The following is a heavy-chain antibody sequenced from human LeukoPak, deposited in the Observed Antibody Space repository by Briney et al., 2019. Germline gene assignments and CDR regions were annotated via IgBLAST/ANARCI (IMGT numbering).Heavy chain of an antibody. D-gene: IGHD6-6*01. CDR2: IYYSGST. CDR1: GGSISSYY. Sequence: PSETLSLTCTVSGGSISSYYWSWIRQPPGKGLEWIGYIYYSGSTSYTPSLKSRVTISVDTSKNEFSLKVSSVTAADTAVYYCVSSSSGYYYYYGMDVWGQGTTVTVSS. J-gene: IGHJ6*02. V-gene: IGHV4-59*01. CDR3: VSSSSGYYYYYGMDV.